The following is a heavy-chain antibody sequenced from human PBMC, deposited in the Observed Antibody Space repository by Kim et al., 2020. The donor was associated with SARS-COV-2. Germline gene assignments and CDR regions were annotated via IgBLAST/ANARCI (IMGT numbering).Heavy chain of an antibody. CDR3: VNPVGRGSGSYYGYYFDY. J-gene: IGHJ4*02. CDR1: GFTFSSYA. CDR2: ISSNGGST. V-gene: IGHV3-64D*09. Sequence: GGSLRLSCSASGFTFSSYAMHWVRQAPGKGLEYVSAISSNGGSTYYADSVKGRFTISRDNSKNTLYLQMSSLRAEDTAVYYCVNPVGRGSGSYYGYYFDYWGQGTLVTVSS. D-gene: IGHD1-26*01.